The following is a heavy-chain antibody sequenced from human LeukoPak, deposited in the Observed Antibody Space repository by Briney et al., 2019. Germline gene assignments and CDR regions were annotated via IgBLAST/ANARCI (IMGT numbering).Heavy chain of an antibody. D-gene: IGHD6-19*01. CDR2: ISSRSSNK. CDR1: GFTFSAYY. J-gene: IGHJ4*02. Sequence: GGSLRLSCTGSGFTFSAYYMSWIRQAPGKWLMWISYISSRSSNKYYADSVKGRFTISRDNSKNTLYLQMNSLRAEDTAVYYCAAPYSSGWSPVDYWGQGTLVTVSS. CDR3: AAPYSSGWSPVDY. V-gene: IGHV3-11*04.